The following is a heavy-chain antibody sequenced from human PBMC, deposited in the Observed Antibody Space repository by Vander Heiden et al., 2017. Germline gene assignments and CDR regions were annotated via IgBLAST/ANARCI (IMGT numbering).Heavy chain of an antibody. CDR3: ARAVRGAVMVH. CDR1: GFTVSSNY. V-gene: IGHV3-53*01. CDR2: IYSGGST. Sequence: EVQLVESGGGLIQPGGSLRLSCAASGFTVSSNYMSWVRQAPGKGLEWVSVIYSGGSTYYADSVKGRFTISRDNAKNTLYLQMNSLRAEDTAVYYCARAVRGAVMVHWGQGTLVTVSS. D-gene: IGHD3-10*01. J-gene: IGHJ4*02.